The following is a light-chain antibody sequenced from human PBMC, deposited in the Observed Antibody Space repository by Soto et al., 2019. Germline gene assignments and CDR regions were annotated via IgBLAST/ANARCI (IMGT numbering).Light chain of an antibody. V-gene: IGLV1-40*01. J-gene: IGLJ3*02. CDR2: GNS. Sequence: QPVLAQPPSVSGAPGQRVTISCTGSSSNIGAGYGVHWYQQLPGTAPKLLIYGNSNRPSGVPDRFSGSKSGTSASLAITGLQAEDEADYHCQSYDSSLSGWVFGGGTKLTV. CDR3: QSYDSSLSGWV. CDR1: SSNIGAGYG.